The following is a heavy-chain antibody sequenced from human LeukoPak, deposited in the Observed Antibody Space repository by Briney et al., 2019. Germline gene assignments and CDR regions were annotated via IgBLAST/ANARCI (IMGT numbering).Heavy chain of an antibody. Sequence: ASVKVSCKASGFTFTSSAMQWVRQARGQRLEWIGWIVVGSGNTNYAQKFQERVTITRDMSTSTAYMELSSLRSEDTAVYYCARVPRDYDFWFDPWGQGTLVTVSS. V-gene: IGHV1-58*02. J-gene: IGHJ5*02. CDR2: IVVGSGNT. D-gene: IGHD3-3*01. CDR1: GFTFTSSA. CDR3: ARVPRDYDFWFDP.